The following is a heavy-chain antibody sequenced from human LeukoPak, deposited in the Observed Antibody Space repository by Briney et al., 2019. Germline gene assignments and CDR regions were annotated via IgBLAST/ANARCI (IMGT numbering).Heavy chain of an antibody. J-gene: IGHJ6*03. CDR1: GGSFSGYY. D-gene: IGHD3-9*01. CDR3: ARHPLYYDILTGDYYYYMDV. V-gene: IGHV4-34*01. Sequence: SETLSLTCAVYGGSFSGYYWSWIRQPPGKGLEWIGEINHSGSTNYNPSLKSRVTISVDTSKNQFSLKLSSVTAADTAVYYCARHPLYYDILTGDYYYYMDVWGKGTTVTISS. CDR2: INHSGST.